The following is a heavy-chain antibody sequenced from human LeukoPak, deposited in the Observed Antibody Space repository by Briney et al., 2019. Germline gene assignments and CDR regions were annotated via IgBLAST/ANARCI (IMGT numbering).Heavy chain of an antibody. D-gene: IGHD2-2*01. J-gene: IGHJ4*02. V-gene: IGHV3-48*01. CDR1: GFTFSTYN. CDR2: ISSGSSTR. CDR3: ARDFCSSTSCYVLGY. Sequence: GGSLRLSCAASGFTFSTYNMNWVRQAPGKGLEWVSYISSGSSTRYYADSVKGRFTISRDNAKNSLYLQMNSLRAEDTAVYYCARDFCSSTSCYVLGYWGQGTLVTVSS.